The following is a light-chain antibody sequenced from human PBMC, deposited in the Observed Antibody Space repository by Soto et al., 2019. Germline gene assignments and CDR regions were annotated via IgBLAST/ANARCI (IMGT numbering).Light chain of an antibody. CDR1: QSVSSN. CDR3: QQYGSSTTWT. V-gene: IGKV3-15*01. Sequence: EIVMTQSPATLSVSPGERATLSCRASQSVSSNLVWYQQKPGQAPRLLIYGASTRATGIPGRFSGSGSGTDFTLTISRLEPEDFAVYYCQQYGSSTTWTFGQGIKVDI. CDR2: GAS. J-gene: IGKJ1*01.